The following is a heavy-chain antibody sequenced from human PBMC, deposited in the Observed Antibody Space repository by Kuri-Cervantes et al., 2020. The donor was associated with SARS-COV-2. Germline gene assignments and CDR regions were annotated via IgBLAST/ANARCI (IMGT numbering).Heavy chain of an antibody. CDR2: ISSTGDTI. CDR3: ARDANYGSRLPRKFDY. V-gene: IGHV3-48*03. Sequence: SLKISCAASGFTFSSYEMNWVRQTPGKGLEWVSYISSTGDTIYYADSVKGRFTISRDNAKNSLYLQMNSLRDEDTAVYYCARDANYGSRLPRKFDYWGQGTLVTVS. J-gene: IGHJ4*02. D-gene: IGHD5-12*01. CDR1: GFTFSSYE.